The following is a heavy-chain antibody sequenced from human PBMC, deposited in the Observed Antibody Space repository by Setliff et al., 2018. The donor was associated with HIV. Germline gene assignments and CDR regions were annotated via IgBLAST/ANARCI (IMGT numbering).Heavy chain of an antibody. D-gene: IGHD3-10*01. CDR1: GTSVSSDY. J-gene: IGHJ4*02. CDR2: IFHTGTT. CDR3: GRHPPTSDYNYNLILDY. Sequence: SETLSLTCSVSGTSVSSDYCSWIPQSPGKGLEGIGYIFHTGTTNYSPPLKSRVTMSIDTSKNQFSLNLSSVTAADAAIYYCGRHPPTSDYNYNLILDYWGRGVLVTVSS. V-gene: IGHV4-59*02.